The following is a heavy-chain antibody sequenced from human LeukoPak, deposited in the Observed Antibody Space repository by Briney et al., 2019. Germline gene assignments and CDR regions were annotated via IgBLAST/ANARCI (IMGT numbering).Heavy chain of an antibody. V-gene: IGHV3-53*01. CDR1: GFTVSSNY. CDR2: IYSGGST. CDR3: ASSKYSGYGGYFDY. J-gene: IGHJ4*02. Sequence: GGSLRLSCAASGFTVSSNYMSWVRQAPGKGLEWVSVIYSGGSTYYADSVKGRFTISRDNSKNTLYLQMNSLRAEDTAVHYCASSKYSGYGGYFDYWGQGTLVTVSS. D-gene: IGHD5-12*01.